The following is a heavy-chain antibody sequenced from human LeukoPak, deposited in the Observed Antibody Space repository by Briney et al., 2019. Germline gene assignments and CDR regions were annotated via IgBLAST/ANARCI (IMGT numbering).Heavy chain of an antibody. J-gene: IGHJ4*02. Sequence: PGGSLRLSCAASGFSFSSYAMSWVRQAPGEGLEWVSFISGSAANTFYADSVKGRFTISRDNSKNTLYLQMNSLRAEDTAVYYCAKGRAPIDHWGQGTLVTVSS. CDR2: ISGSAANT. V-gene: IGHV3-23*01. CDR3: AKGRAPIDH. CDR1: GFSFSSYA.